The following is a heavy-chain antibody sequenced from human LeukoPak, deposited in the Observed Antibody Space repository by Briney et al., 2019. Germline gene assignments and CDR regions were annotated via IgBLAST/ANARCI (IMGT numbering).Heavy chain of an antibody. CDR3: ARGAGYCSGGSCSKYDY. Sequence: ASVKVSCKASGYTFSGYYMYWVRQAPGQGLEWMGWINPNSGGTKYAQKFQGRVTMTRDTSISTAYMELSNLRSDDTAVYYCARGAGYCSGGSCSKYDYWGQGTLVTVSS. CDR2: INPNSGGT. D-gene: IGHD2-15*01. V-gene: IGHV1-2*02. CDR1: GYTFSGYY. J-gene: IGHJ4*02.